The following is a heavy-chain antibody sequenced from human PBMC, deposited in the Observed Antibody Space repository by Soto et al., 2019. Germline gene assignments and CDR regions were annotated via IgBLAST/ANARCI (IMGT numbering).Heavy chain of an antibody. D-gene: IGHD6-13*01. CDR1: GFTFSSYA. J-gene: IGHJ6*02. CDR3: ANGEAAGNSVTRRYDYGMDV. CDR2: ISGTGGST. V-gene: IGHV3-23*01. Sequence: EVQLLESGGGLVQPGGSLRLSCAASGFTFSSYAMSWVRQAPGKGLEWVSGISGTGGSTYYADSVKGRFTISRDNSKNTMYLPINSLSTEDTAVYYCANGEAAGNSVTRRYDYGMDVWGQGTKVTVSS.